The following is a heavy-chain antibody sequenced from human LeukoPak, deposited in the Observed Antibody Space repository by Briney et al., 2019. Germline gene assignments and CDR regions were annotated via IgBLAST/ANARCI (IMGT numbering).Heavy chain of an antibody. J-gene: IGHJ4*02. D-gene: IGHD6-13*01. CDR1: GGSISSNSYY. Sequence: PSETLSLTCTVSGGSISSNSYYWGWIRQPPGKGLEWIGSIYYSGSTYYNPSLKSRVTISVDTSKNQFSLKLSSVTAADTAVYYCARVPIAAAGRYHFDYWGQGTLVTVSS. CDR2: IYYSGST. V-gene: IGHV4-39*07. CDR3: ARVPIAAAGRYHFDY.